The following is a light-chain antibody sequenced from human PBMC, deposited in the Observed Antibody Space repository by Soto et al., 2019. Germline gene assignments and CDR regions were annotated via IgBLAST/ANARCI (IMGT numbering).Light chain of an antibody. J-gene: IGKJ1*01. CDR2: DAS. Sequence: IGVTQSPATLSLSPGGRATLSYRASQSVSLSVAWYQQKTVQAPWLLIYDASKRASGFPARFSGSGSGTDFTLTISRLEPEDFAVYYCQQYGTSRTFGQGTKVDIK. CDR1: QSVSLS. V-gene: IGKV3-11*01. CDR3: QQYGTSRT.